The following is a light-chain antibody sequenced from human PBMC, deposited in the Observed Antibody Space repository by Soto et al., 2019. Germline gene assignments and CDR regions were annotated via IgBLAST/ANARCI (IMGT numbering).Light chain of an antibody. CDR2: AAS. CDR3: QQYDNLPIT. CDR1: QDIGNS. J-gene: IGKJ5*01. V-gene: IGKV1-33*01. Sequence: DIQMTHSPSSLSASVGDRVTITCQASQDIGNSLNWYQQKPGKAPTLLLSAASNLETGGPSRFSGSGSGTDFAFIISSLQPEDIATYFCQQYDNLPITFGQGRRLE.